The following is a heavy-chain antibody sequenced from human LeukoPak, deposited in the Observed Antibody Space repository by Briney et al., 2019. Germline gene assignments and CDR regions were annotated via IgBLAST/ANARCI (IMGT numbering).Heavy chain of an antibody. CDR1: GFTFSGHW. CDR2: IKYDGSEK. V-gene: IGHV3-7*01. J-gene: IGHJ4*02. Sequence: GGSLRLSCAASGFTFSGHWMSWVRQAPGKGLEWVANIKYDGSEKYYVDSVKGRFTISRDNAENSLYLQMNSLRVEDTAVYYCARTPADGSGWYGDYFDYWGQGTLVAVSS. CDR3: ARTPADGSGWYGDYFDY. D-gene: IGHD6-19*01.